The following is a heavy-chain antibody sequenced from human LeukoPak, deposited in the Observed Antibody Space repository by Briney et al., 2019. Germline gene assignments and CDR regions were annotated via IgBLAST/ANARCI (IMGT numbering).Heavy chain of an antibody. CDR2: ISWNSKNI. Sequence: GGSLRLSCAASGFTFDDYAIHWVRQAPGEGLEWVSGISWNSKNIVYADSVEGRFTISRDNAKNSLYLQMSSLRTEDTALYYCARDMRGSSRNDAFDIWGQGTMVTVSS. V-gene: IGHV3-9*01. J-gene: IGHJ3*02. CDR1: GFTFDDYA. CDR3: ARDMRGSSRNDAFDI. D-gene: IGHD1-26*01.